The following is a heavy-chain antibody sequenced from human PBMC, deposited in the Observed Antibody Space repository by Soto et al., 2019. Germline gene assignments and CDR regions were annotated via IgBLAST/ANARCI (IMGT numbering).Heavy chain of an antibody. Sequence: PGGSLRLSCAASGFTFSSYWMHWVRQAPGKGLVWVSRINSDGSSTSYADSVKGRFTISRDNAKNTLYLQMNSLRAEDTAVYYCARVIRITIFGSPYYMDVWGKGTTVTVSS. CDR3: ARVIRITIFGSPYYMDV. J-gene: IGHJ6*03. V-gene: IGHV3-74*01. CDR2: INSDGSST. CDR1: GFTFSSYW. D-gene: IGHD3-3*01.